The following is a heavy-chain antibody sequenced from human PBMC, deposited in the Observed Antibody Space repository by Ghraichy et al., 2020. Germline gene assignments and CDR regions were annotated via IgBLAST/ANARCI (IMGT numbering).Heavy chain of an antibody. V-gene: IGHV3-53*01. D-gene: IGHD4-23*01. J-gene: IGHJ4*02. CDR2: IHTGGST. Sequence: GGSLRLSCAASGFSVSSKYMSWVRQAPGKGLEWVSVIHTGGSTYYADSVKGRFTISRDSSKNTLYLQMNSLRAEDTAVYYCARAPDYGGNLYDYWGQGTLVAVSS. CDR1: GFSVSSKY. CDR3: ARAPDYGGNLYDY.